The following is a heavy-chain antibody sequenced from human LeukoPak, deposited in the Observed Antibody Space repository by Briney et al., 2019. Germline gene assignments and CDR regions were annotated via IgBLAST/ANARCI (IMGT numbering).Heavy chain of an antibody. CDR2: IYSGGST. D-gene: IGHD6-19*01. V-gene: IGHV3-66*01. J-gene: IGHJ4*02. CDR1: GFTVSSNY. Sequence: GGSRRLSCAASGFTVSSNYMSWVRQAPGKGLEWVSVIYSGGSTYYADSVKGRFTISRDNSKNTLYLQMNSLRAEDTAVYYCARDHDSSGWYDWGQGTLVTVSS. CDR3: ARDHDSSGWYD.